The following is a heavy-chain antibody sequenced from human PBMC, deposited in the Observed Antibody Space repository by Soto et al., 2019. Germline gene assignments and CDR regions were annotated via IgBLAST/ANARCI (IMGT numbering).Heavy chain of an antibody. Sequence: PGGSRRLSCLAAGFTFGSYAMHWGRPPPGKGLEWVAVISYDGSNKYYADSVKGRFTISRDNSKNTLYLQMNSLRAEDTAVYYCAKGNYYDSSGYYYNGFDPWGQGTLVAVSS. D-gene: IGHD3-22*01. CDR3: AKGNYYDSSGYYYNGFDP. CDR1: GFTFGSYA. CDR2: ISYDGSNK. J-gene: IGHJ5*02. V-gene: IGHV3-30*07.